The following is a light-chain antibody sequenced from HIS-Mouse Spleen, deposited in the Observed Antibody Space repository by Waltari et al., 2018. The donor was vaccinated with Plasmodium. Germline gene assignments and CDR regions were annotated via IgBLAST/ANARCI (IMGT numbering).Light chain of an antibody. CDR1: QSISSR. Sequence: DIQMTQSPSTLSESVGARVPITCRASQSISSRLAWYQQKPGKAPKLLIYKASSLESGVPSRFSGSGSGTEFTLTISSLQPDDFATYYCQQYNSYSWTFGQGTKVEIK. J-gene: IGKJ1*01. V-gene: IGKV1-5*03. CDR2: KAS. CDR3: QQYNSYSWT.